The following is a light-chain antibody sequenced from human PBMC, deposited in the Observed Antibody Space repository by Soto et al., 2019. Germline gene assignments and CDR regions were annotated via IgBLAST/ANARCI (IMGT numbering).Light chain of an antibody. Sequence: QSVLTQPPSVSGAPGQRVTISCTGSSSNIGAGYDVHWYQQLPGTAPKVLIYANSHRPSGVTDRFSGSQSGTSASLAITGLQAEDEADYYFQSYDSSLSGSVVFGGGTKLTVL. V-gene: IGLV1-40*01. CDR3: QSYDSSLSGSVV. J-gene: IGLJ2*01. CDR2: ANS. CDR1: SSNIGAGYD.